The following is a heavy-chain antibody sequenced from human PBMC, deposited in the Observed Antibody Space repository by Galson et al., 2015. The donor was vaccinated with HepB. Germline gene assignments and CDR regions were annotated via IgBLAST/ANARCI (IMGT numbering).Heavy chain of an antibody. J-gene: IGHJ4*02. D-gene: IGHD5-18*01. V-gene: IGHV3-74*01. Sequence: SLRLSCAASGFTFSSYWMHWVRQAPGKGLVWVSRIKRDGSRTSHADSVQGRFTISRDNAKNTLYLQMSSLRAEDTAVYYCARGETSGGYNYGYDYWGQGTLVTVSS. CDR2: IKRDGSRT. CDR3: ARGETSGGYNYGYDY. CDR1: GFTFSSYW.